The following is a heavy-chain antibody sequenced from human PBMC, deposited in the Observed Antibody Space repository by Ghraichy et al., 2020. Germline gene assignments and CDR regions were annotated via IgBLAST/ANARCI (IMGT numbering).Heavy chain of an antibody. D-gene: IGHD2-2*02. J-gene: IGHJ4*02. CDR2: LNIDGTTV. Sequence: GGSLRLSCAASGFSFTDYWMHWVRQTPGRGLEWVSHLNIDGTTVNYADSVKGRFTISRDNAKNTMYLQMISLTVEDTAVYYCVRCYKDDLRHLDYWGQGTLVTVSS. CDR3: VRCYKDDLRHLDY. V-gene: IGHV3-74*01. CDR1: GFSFTDYW.